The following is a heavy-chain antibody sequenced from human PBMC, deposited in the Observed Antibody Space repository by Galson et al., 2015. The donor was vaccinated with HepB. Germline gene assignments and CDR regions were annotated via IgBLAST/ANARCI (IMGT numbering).Heavy chain of an antibody. D-gene: IGHD4-17*01. V-gene: IGHV4-39*01. Sequence: LRLSCAASGFTFSSYSMIWARQPPGKGLEWIGSIYYSGSTYYNPPLKSRVTISVDTSKNQFSLKLSSVTAADTAVYYCARPGATDYWGQGTLVTVSS. CDR3: ARPGATDY. CDR2: IYYSGST. CDR1: GFTFSSYSM. J-gene: IGHJ4*02.